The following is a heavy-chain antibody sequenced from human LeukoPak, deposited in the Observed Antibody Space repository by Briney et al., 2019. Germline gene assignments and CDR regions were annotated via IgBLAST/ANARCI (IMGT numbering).Heavy chain of an antibody. V-gene: IGHV1-18*01. Sequence: ASVKVSCKASGYTFTSYGISWVRQAPGQGLEWMGWISAYNGNTNYAQKLQGRVTMTTDTSTSTAYMELRSLRSDDTAVYYCARDMIVVVPAASSGWFDPWGQGTLVTVSS. CDR1: GYTFTSYG. CDR3: ARDMIVVVPAASSGWFDP. CDR2: ISAYNGNT. J-gene: IGHJ5*02. D-gene: IGHD2-2*01.